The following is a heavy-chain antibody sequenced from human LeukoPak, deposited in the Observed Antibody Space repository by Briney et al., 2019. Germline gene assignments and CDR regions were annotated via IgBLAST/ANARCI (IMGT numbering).Heavy chain of an antibody. V-gene: IGHV4-59*01. CDR3: ARVGVRGYYYYMDV. Sequence: SETLSLTCTVSGGSISSYYWSWIRQPPGKGLEWIGYIYYSGSTNYNPSLKSRVTISVDTSKNQFSLKLSSVTAADTAVYYCARVGVRGYYYYMDVWGKGTTVTVSS. CDR2: IYYSGST. D-gene: IGHD3-16*01. J-gene: IGHJ6*03. CDR1: GGSISSYY.